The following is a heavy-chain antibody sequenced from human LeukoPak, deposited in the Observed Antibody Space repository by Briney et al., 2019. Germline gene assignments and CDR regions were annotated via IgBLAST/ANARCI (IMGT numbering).Heavy chain of an antibody. V-gene: IGHV4-39*01. Sequence: SETLSLTCTVSGDSISNTYYYWGWIRQPPGKGLEWIGSLYYSGSTYYNPSLKSRVTISVDTSKNQFSLKLSSVTAADTAVYYCARRTYYGSGSYYRVDNWFDPWGQGTLVTVSS. CDR3: ARRTYYGSGSYYRVDNWFDP. J-gene: IGHJ5*02. CDR2: LYYSGST. D-gene: IGHD3-10*01. CDR1: GDSISNTYYY.